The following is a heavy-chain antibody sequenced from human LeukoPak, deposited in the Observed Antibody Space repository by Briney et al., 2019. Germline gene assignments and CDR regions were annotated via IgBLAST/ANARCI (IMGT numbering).Heavy chain of an antibody. D-gene: IGHD4-17*01. CDR3: ARGYTVTTPFDY. CDR1: GGSISSYY. Sequence: SETLSLTCTVSGGSISSYYWSWIRQPAGKGLEWIGRIYSSGSTIYNPSLKNRVTMSVDTSKNQFSLKLSSVSAADTAVYYCARGYTVTTPFDYWGQGTLVTVSS. V-gene: IGHV4-4*07. J-gene: IGHJ4*02. CDR2: IYSSGST.